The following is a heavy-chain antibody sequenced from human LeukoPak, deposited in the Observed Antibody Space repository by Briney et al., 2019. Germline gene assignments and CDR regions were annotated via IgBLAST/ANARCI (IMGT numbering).Heavy chain of an antibody. CDR1: GFTFSNFA. Sequence: QPGRSLRLSCATSGFTFSNFAMHWVRQAPGKGLEWVAVISYDGTNKYYADSVKGRFTISRDNSKNTLYLQMNSLRAEDTAVYYCAKDYGDTANDYWGQGTLVTVSS. J-gene: IGHJ4*02. V-gene: IGHV3-30-3*01. D-gene: IGHD5-18*01. CDR2: ISYDGTNK. CDR3: AKDYGDTANDY.